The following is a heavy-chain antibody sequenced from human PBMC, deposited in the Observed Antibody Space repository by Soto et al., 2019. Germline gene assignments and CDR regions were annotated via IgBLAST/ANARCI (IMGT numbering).Heavy chain of an antibody. CDR2: IYYSGST. D-gene: IGHD2-15*01. Sequence: PDTLSLTCTVSGGSLSSYYWSWSRQPPGKGLEWIGYIYYSGSTNYNPSLKSRVTISVDTSKNQFSLKLSSVTAADTAVYYCAGTDLGYCSGGSCYAHGAFDIWGQGTMVTVSS. CDR3: AGTDLGYCSGGSCYAHGAFDI. CDR1: GGSLSSYY. V-gene: IGHV4-59*01. J-gene: IGHJ3*02.